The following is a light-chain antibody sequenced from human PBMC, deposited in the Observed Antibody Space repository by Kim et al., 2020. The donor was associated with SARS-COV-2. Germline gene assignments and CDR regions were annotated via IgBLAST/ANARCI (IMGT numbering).Light chain of an antibody. Sequence: SSVGDRVTITCRASQGISNYVAWYQQKPGKVPKLLLYGVSALQSGVPSRFRGSGSETDFTLTISSLRPEDVATYYCQKYNGAPWAFGQGTKVEIK. J-gene: IGKJ1*01. V-gene: IGKV1-27*01. CDR1: QGISNY. CDR2: GVS. CDR3: QKYNGAPWA.